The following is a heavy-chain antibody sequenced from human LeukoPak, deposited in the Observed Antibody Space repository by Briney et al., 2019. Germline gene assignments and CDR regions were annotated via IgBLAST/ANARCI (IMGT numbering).Heavy chain of an antibody. J-gene: IGHJ4*02. D-gene: IGHD3-3*01. Sequence: QAGGSLRLSCAASGFTFSSYAMHWVRQAPGKGLEWVAVISYDGSNKYYADSVKGRFTISRDNSKNTLYLQMNSLRAEDTAVYYCARDSGFLEWVLSAVDYWGQGTLVTVSS. CDR3: ARDSGFLEWVLSAVDY. CDR1: GFTFSSYA. CDR2: ISYDGSNK. V-gene: IGHV3-30-3*01.